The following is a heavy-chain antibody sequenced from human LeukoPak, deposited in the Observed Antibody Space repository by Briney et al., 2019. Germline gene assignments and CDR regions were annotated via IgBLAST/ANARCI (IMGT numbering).Heavy chain of an antibody. CDR2: IIPIFGTA. J-gene: IGHJ5*02. D-gene: IGHD6-6*01. CDR1: GGTFSSYA. V-gene: IGHV1-69*13. Sequence: SVKVSFKASGGTFSSYAISWVRQAPGQGLEWMGGIIPIFGTANYAQKFQGRVTITADESTSTAYMELSSLRSEDTAVYYCARDKRAARPRWFDPWGQGTLVTVSS. CDR3: ARDKRAARPRWFDP.